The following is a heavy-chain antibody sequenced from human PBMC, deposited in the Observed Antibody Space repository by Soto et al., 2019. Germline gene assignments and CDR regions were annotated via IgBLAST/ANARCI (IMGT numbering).Heavy chain of an antibody. D-gene: IGHD1-26*01. Sequence: GGSLRLSCAASGFTFSSYAMSWVRQAPGKGLEWVSSISSSSSYIYYADSVKGRFTISRDNAKNSLYLQMNSLRAEDTAVYYCASDGLVGATDFYDFSGQGTLVIVSS. V-gene: IGHV3-21*01. CDR2: ISSSSSYI. CDR1: GFTFSSYA. CDR3: ASDGLVGATDFYDF. J-gene: IGHJ4*02.